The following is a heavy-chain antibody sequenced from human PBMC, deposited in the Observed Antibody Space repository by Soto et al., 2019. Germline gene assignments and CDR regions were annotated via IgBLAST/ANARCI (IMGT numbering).Heavy chain of an antibody. D-gene: IGHD1-26*01. CDR2: IYRDDDK. Sequence: QITLKESGPTLVKPTQTLTLTCTVSGFSLTTNGVGVGWFRQPPGKALEWLALIYRDDDKRYRPSLQSGVTVTRDHPKNQVVLTLTHMDPVDTATYYCAHTVARGAYWETFDYWGQGALVTVSS. V-gene: IGHV2-5*02. CDR3: AHTVARGAYWETFDY. CDR1: GFSLTTNGVG. J-gene: IGHJ4*02.